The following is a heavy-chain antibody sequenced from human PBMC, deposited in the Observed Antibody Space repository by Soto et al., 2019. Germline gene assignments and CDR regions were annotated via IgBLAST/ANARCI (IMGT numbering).Heavy chain of an antibody. J-gene: IGHJ6*02. CDR3: ARGARYYYGSGSYFSV. CDR2: INHSGST. Sequence: SETLSLTCAVYGGSFSGYYWSWIRQPPGKGLEWIGEINHSGSTNYNPSLKSRVTISVDTSKNQFSLKLSSVTAADTAVYYCARGARYYYGSGSYFSVWGQGTTVTVS. CDR1: GGSFSGYY. D-gene: IGHD3-10*01. V-gene: IGHV4-34*01.